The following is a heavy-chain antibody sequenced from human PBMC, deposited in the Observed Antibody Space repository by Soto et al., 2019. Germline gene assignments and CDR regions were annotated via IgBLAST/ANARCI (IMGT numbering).Heavy chain of an antibody. Sequence: ASVKVSCKASGGTFSSYAISWVRQAPGQGLEWMGGIIPIFGTANYAQKFQGRVTITADESTSTAYMELSSLRSEDTAVYYCARDRGYCSSTSCYPYYYYGMDVWGQGTTVTVSS. V-gene: IGHV1-69*13. J-gene: IGHJ6*02. CDR2: IIPIFGTA. D-gene: IGHD2-2*01. CDR1: GGTFSSYA. CDR3: ARDRGYCSSTSCYPYYYYGMDV.